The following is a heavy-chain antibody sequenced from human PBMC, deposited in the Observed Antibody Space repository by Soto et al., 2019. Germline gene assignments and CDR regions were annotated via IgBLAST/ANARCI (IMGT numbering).Heavy chain of an antibody. J-gene: IGHJ4*02. CDR1: GGTFSSYA. Sequence: QVQLVQSGAEVKKPGSSVKVSCKASGGTFSSYAISWVRQAPGQGLEWMGGIIPIFGTANYAQKFQGRVTITADESTSTAYMELSSLRSEDTAVYYCARVVARYYYDSRDAYYFDYWGQGTLVTVSS. V-gene: IGHV1-69*01. D-gene: IGHD3-22*01. CDR3: ARVVARYYYDSRDAYYFDY. CDR2: IIPIFGTA.